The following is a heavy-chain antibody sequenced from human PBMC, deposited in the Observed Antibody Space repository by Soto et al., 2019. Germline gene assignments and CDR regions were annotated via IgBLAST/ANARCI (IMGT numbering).Heavy chain of an antibody. Sequence: SETLSLTCAVYGGSFSGYYWSWIRQPPGKGLEWIGEINHSGSTNYNPSLKSRVTISVDTSKNQFSLKLSSVTAADTAVYYCARERRATVNYYYYYYMDVWGKGTTVTVSS. CDR2: INHSGST. V-gene: IGHV4-34*01. CDR3: ARERRATVNYYYYYYMDV. J-gene: IGHJ6*03. CDR1: GGSFSGYY. D-gene: IGHD4-17*01.